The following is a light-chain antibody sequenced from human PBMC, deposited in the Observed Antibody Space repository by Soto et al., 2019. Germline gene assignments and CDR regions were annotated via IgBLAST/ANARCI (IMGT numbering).Light chain of an antibody. J-gene: IGKJ4*01. Sequence: EIVLTQSPGTLSLSPGERATLSCRASQSVSSGFLDWYQQKPGQAPRRLIYGASTRATGIPDRFSGSGSGTYFTRNISRLEPDDFAVYDCHDYCSSVTFGGGTKVEIK. CDR3: HDYCSSVT. V-gene: IGKV3-20*01. CDR2: GAS. CDR1: QSVSSGF.